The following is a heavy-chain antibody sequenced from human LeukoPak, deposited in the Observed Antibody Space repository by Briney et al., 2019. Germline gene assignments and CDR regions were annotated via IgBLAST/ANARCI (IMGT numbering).Heavy chain of an antibody. Sequence: GGSLRLSCAASGFTFSSYWMSWVRQAPGKGLEWVANIKQDGSEKYYVDSVKGRFTISRDNAKNSLYLQMNSLRAEDTAVYYCARGRSVRGFHWFDPWGQGTLVTVSS. CDR1: GFTFSSYW. CDR2: IKQDGSEK. J-gene: IGHJ5*02. V-gene: IGHV3-7*01. D-gene: IGHD3-10*01. CDR3: ARGRSVRGFHWFDP.